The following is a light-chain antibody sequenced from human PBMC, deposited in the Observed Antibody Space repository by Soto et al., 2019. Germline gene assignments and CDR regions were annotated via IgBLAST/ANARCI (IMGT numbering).Light chain of an antibody. CDR3: KQYGSSPRT. J-gene: IGKJ1*01. Sequence: EIVMTQSPATLSVSPGERATLSCRASQSAGSDLAWYQQKPGQAPRLLIYGASSRATGIQDRFSGSGSGTDFTLTIRRLEPEDFAVYYCKQYGSSPRTFGQGTKVDIK. V-gene: IGKV3-20*01. CDR1: QSAGSD. CDR2: GAS.